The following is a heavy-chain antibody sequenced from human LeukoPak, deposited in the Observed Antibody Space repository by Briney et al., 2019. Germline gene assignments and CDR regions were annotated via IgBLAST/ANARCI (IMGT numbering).Heavy chain of an antibody. V-gene: IGHV1-69*05. CDR2: IIPIFGTA. CDR3: ARDNPRSAADFDY. D-gene: IGHD6-13*01. Sequence: SVKVSCKASGGTFSSYAISWVRQAPGQGLEWMGGIIPIFGTANYAQKFQGRVTITTDESTSTAYMELSSLRSEDTAVYYCARDNPRSAADFDYWGQGTLVTVSS. J-gene: IGHJ4*02. CDR1: GGTFSSYA.